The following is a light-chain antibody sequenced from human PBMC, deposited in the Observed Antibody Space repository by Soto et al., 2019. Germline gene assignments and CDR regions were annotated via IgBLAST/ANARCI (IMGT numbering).Light chain of an antibody. V-gene: IGLV2-14*01. CDR2: MVS. J-gene: IGLJ1*01. CDR1: SSDGGNYNY. Sequence: QSVLTQPASVSGSPGQSITISCTGTSSDGGNYNYVSWYQQYPGRVPKLLIYMVSNRPSGDSNRFSGSKSVNTASPTISGLQAEDEADYFCTSPTPGSLYVFGTGTKVTVL. CDR3: TSPTPGSLYV.